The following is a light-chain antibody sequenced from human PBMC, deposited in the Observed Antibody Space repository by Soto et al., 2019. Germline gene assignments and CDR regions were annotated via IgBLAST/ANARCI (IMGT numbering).Light chain of an antibody. J-gene: IGKJ1*01. Sequence: DLQMTQSPSSLSASVGDRVTITCRASQNINKYLNWYQQKPGRAPKLLIYAASTLQSGVPSTFSGSGSGTEFTLTISSLQPEDFGTYYGPENYDTPGAFGQGTKVEIK. V-gene: IGKV1-39*01. CDR3: PENYDTPGA. CDR1: QNINKY. CDR2: AAS.